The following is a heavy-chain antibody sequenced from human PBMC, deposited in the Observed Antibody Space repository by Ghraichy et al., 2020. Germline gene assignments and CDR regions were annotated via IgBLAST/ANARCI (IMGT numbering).Heavy chain of an antibody. D-gene: IGHD1-14*01. Sequence: GGSLRLSCAASGFTFSIYSMNWVRQAPGKGLEWIAYITSDTKTIKYADSVKGRFTISRDNAKNSLYLQMSSLRAEDTAIYYCACAWPYNGFDYWGQGTLVAVSS. CDR1: GFTFSIYS. CDR2: ITSDTKTI. CDR3: ACAWPYNGFDY. V-gene: IGHV3-48*01. J-gene: IGHJ4*02.